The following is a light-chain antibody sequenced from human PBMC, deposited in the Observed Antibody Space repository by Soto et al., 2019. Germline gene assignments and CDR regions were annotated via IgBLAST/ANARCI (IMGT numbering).Light chain of an antibody. CDR3: QQYNNWPGT. V-gene: IGKV3-20*01. CDR2: GAS. J-gene: IGKJ1*01. Sequence: IVLTHSPGTLSLSPGERATLSCRASQSVSSSYLAWYQQKPGQAPRLLIYGASSRATGIPDRFSGSGSGTDFTLTISRLEPEDFAVYYCQQYNNWPGTFGQGTKV. CDR1: QSVSSSY.